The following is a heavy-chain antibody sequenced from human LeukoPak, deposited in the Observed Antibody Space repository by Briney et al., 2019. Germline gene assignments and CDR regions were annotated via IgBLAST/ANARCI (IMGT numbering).Heavy chain of an antibody. CDR1: GFTFSSYS. Sequence: GGSLRLSCAASGFTFSSYSMNWVRQAPGKGLEWVSSISSSSSYIYYADSVKGRFTISRDNAKNSLYLQMNSLRAEDTAVYYCARDAETEDTVVMVDYWDQGTLVTVSS. CDR2: ISSSSSYI. V-gene: IGHV3-21*01. J-gene: IGHJ4*02. CDR3: ARDAETEDTVVMVDY. D-gene: IGHD2-21*01.